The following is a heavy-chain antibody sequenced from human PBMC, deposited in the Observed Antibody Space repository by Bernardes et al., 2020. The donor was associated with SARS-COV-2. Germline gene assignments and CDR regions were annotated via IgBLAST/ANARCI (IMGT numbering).Heavy chain of an antibody. J-gene: IGHJ6*02. CDR3: SARMPLYGMNV. Sequence: GGSLRLSCAASGFTFSSYAMTWVRQAPGKGLEWVSTISGSGGSTYYAESVRGRFTISRDNSRSILYLQMNSLRAEDTAVYYCSARMPLYGMNVWGLGTTVIVSS. V-gene: IGHV3-23*01. CDR1: GFTFSSYA. CDR2: ISGSGGST. D-gene: IGHD2-2*01.